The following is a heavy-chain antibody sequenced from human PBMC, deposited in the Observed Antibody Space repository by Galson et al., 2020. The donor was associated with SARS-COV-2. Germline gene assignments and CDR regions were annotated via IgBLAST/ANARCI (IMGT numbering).Heavy chain of an antibody. Sequence: SQTLSLTCTISCGSISIGGYYWGWLRQHPGTGLEWIGYIYYSGDTHYNPSLKSRYNISVDTSKNQFSPKLVPETAADTAVYYCARARIVVVKNGLDIWGQGTMVTVSS. CDR1: CGSISIGGYY. D-gene: IGHD3-22*01. CDR2: IYYSGDT. CDR3: ARARIVVVKNGLDI. J-gene: IGHJ3*02. V-gene: IGHV4-31*03.